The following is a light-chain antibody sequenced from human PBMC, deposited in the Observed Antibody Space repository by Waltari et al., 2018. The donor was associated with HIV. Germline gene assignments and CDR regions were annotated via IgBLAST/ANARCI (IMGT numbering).Light chain of an antibody. J-gene: IGKJ3*01. CDR2: AAS. Sequence: DIQLTQSPSFMSASVGDRVTITCRASQAISSNLAWYQQKPGQAPTLRIYAASSLPSGVPSRFSGSGSGTELTLTIRSLQPEEFATYYCQHLNSYPPFTFGPGTTVD. V-gene: IGKV1-9*01. CDR3: QHLNSYPPFT. CDR1: QAISSN.